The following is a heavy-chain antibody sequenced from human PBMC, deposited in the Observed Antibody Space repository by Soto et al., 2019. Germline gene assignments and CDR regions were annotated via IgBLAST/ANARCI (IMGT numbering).Heavy chain of an antibody. D-gene: IGHD1-1*01. V-gene: IGHV1-69*13. CDR3: ATGSFTSTGGRIGYHYNAMDV. J-gene: IGHJ6*02. CDR2: IIPIFGPA. CDR1: GGTFSSHS. Sequence: SVKVSCKSSGGTFSSHSINWVRQAPGQGXEWMGGIIPIFGPANFAKKFQGRVTITADESTTTAYMELSSLTSEDTAVYYCATGSFTSTGGRIGYHYNAMDVWGQGTTVTVSS.